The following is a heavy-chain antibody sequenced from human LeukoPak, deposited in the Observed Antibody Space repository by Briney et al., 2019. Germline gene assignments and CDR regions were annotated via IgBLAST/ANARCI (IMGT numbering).Heavy chain of an antibody. V-gene: IGHV3-74*01. J-gene: IGHJ4*02. Sequence: GGSLRLSCAASGFTFSSYWMHWVRQVPWKGLVWVSRINTDGSSTTYADSVKGRFTISRDNAKNTLYLQMNSLRAEDTAVYYCAREDRISYYFDYWGQGTLVTVSS. CDR1: GFTFSSYW. CDR2: INTDGSST. CDR3: AREDRISYYFDY. D-gene: IGHD2-15*01.